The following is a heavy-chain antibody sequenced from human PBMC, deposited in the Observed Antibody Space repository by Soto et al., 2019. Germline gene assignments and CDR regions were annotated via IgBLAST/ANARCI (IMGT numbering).Heavy chain of an antibody. CDR3: ARRARPDFSYMDV. CDR1: GFTLSGYA. J-gene: IGHJ6*03. CDR2: ISSNGVGT. Sequence: EVQLAESGGGLAQPGGSLRLSCAASGFTLSGYAMDWVRQAPGKGLEYVSGISSNGVGTYYANSVQGRFTISRDNSKNTVYLQMGSLRPEAMAVYYCARRARPDFSYMDVWGKGTTVTVSS. V-gene: IGHV3-64*01. D-gene: IGHD6-6*01.